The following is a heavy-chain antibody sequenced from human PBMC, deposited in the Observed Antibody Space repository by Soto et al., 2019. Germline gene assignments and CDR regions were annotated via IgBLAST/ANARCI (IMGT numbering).Heavy chain of an antibody. CDR3: AGEAGIVGATSDY. Sequence: QVPPVQSGAEVKKPGASVKVSCKASGYTFTSYGIIWVRQAPGQGLEWMGWISAYNGNTNYARKLQGRVTMTTDTGASTGYMELRSLRSDDPAVYCCAGEAGIVGATSDYWGQGTLGTVSS. V-gene: IGHV1-18*01. CDR1: GYTFTSYG. D-gene: IGHD1-26*01. CDR2: ISAYNGNT. J-gene: IGHJ4*02.